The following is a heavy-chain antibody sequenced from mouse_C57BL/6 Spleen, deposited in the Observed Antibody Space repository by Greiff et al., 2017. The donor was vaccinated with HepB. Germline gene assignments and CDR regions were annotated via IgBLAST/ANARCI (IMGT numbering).Heavy chain of an antibody. J-gene: IGHJ4*01. Sequence: EVMLVESGGGLVKPGGSLKLSCAASGFTFSDYGMHWVRQAPEKGLEWVAYISSGSSTIYYADTVKGRFTISRDNAKNTLFLQMTSLRSEDTAMYYGARGEYDYYYAMDYWGQGTSVTVSS. CDR1: GFTFSDYG. V-gene: IGHV5-17*01. CDR2: ISSGSSTI. CDR3: ARGEYDYYYAMDY. D-gene: IGHD2-4*01.